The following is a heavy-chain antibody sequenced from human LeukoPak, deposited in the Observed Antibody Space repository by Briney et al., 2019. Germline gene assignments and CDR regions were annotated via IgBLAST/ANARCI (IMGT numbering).Heavy chain of an antibody. Sequence: SETLSLTCTVSGGSISSSSYYWGWIRQPPGKGLEWIGSIYYSGSTYYNPSLKSRVTISVDTSKNQLSLKLSSVTAADTAVYYCARVRGDGYRGYYYMDVWGKGTTVTVSS. CDR1: GGSISSSSYY. CDR3: ARVRGDGYRGYYYMDV. J-gene: IGHJ6*03. CDR2: IYYSGST. V-gene: IGHV4-39*07. D-gene: IGHD5-24*01.